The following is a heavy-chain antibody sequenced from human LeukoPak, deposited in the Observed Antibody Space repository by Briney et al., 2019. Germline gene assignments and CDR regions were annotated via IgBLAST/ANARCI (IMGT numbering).Heavy chain of an antibody. Sequence: PGGTLRLSCAASGFTFSSYGMSWVRQAPGKGLEWVSAISGSGGSTYYADSVKGRFTISRDNSKNMLYLQMNSLRVEDTAVYYCAKGHADSSGYYYFDSWGQGTLVTVSS. CDR3: AKGHADSSGYYYFDS. CDR1: GFTFSSYG. J-gene: IGHJ4*02. V-gene: IGHV3-23*01. D-gene: IGHD3-22*01. CDR2: ISGSGGST.